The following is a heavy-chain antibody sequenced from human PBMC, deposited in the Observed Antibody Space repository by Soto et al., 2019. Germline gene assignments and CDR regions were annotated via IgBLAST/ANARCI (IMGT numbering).Heavy chain of an antibody. CDR2: INHSGST. J-gene: IGHJ6*02. V-gene: IGHV4-34*01. CDR1: GGSFSGYY. D-gene: IGHD3-10*01. Sequence: PSETLSLTCAVYGGSFSGYYWSWIRQPPGKGLEWIGEINHSGSTNYNPSLKSRVTISVDTSKNQFSLKLSSVTAADTAVYYCARPNFAMVRGVHPSYYYGMDVWGQGTTVTVS. CDR3: ARPNFAMVRGVHPSYYYGMDV.